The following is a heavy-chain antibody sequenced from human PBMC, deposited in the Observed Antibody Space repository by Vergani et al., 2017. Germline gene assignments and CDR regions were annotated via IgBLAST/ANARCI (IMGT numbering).Heavy chain of an antibody. CDR3: ARDLGTYYYGSGTDPFDY. V-gene: IGHV3-7*01. CDR2: IKQDGSEK. D-gene: IGHD3-10*01. Sequence: EVQLVESGGGLVQPGGSLRLSCAASGFIFSHYWMSWVRQAPGKGLEWVANIKQDGSEKYYVDSVKGRFTISRDNAKNSLYLQMNSLRAEDTAVYYCARDLGTYYYGSGTDPFDYWGQGTLVTVSS. J-gene: IGHJ4*02. CDR1: GFIFSHYW.